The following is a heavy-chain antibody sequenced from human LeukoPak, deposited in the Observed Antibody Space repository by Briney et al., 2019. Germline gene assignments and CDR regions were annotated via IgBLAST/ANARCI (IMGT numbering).Heavy chain of an antibody. CDR1: GGSISSSNNY. J-gene: IGHJ4*02. CDR3: ARHIATGDYLNY. CDR2: IFYSGST. D-gene: IGHD4-17*01. V-gene: IGHV4-39*01. Sequence: PSETLSLTCTVSGGSISSSNNYWGWIRQPPGKGLEWIGSIFYSGSTNYNPSLKSRVTVSVDMSKNQFSLKVSSVTATDTAVYYCARHIATGDYLNYWGQGTLVTVSS.